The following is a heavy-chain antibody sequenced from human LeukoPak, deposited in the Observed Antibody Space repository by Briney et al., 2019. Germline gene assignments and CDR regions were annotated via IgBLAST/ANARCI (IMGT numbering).Heavy chain of an antibody. Sequence: GGSLRLSCAASGSTFNSYGMHWVRQAPGKGLEWVAVIWYDGSNKYYADSVKGRFTISRDNSKNTLYLQMNSLRAEDTAVYYCARGGPYGDYFDYWGQGTLVTVSS. D-gene: IGHD4-17*01. V-gene: IGHV3-33*01. J-gene: IGHJ4*02. CDR3: ARGGPYGDYFDY. CDR1: GSTFNSYG. CDR2: IWYDGSNK.